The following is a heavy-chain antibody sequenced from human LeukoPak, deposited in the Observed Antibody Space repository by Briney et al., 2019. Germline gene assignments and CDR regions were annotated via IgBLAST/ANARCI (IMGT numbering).Heavy chain of an antibody. J-gene: IGHJ4*02. V-gene: IGHV4-59*08. D-gene: IGHD3-10*01. Sequence: SETLSLTCTVSGGSISSYYWSWIRQPPGKGLEWIGYIDYSGSTNYNPSLKSRVTISVDTSKNQFSLKLSSVTAADTAVYYCARLVYGSGSSYFDYWGQGTLVTVSS. CDR1: GGSISSYY. CDR3: ARLVYGSGSSYFDY. CDR2: IDYSGST.